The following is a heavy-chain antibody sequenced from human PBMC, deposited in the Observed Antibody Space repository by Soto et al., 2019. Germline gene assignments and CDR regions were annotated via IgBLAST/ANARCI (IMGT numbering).Heavy chain of an antibody. V-gene: IGHV4-30-2*01. J-gene: IGHJ4*02. CDR3: ASAIYYGSGIADY. Sequence: SETLSLTCAVSGGSISSGGYSWSWIRQPPGKGLEWIGYIYHSGSTYYNPSLKSRVTISVDRSKNQFSLKLSSVTAADTAVYYCASAIYYGSGIADYWGQGTLVTVSS. CDR2: IYHSGST. D-gene: IGHD3-10*01. CDR1: GGSISSGGYS.